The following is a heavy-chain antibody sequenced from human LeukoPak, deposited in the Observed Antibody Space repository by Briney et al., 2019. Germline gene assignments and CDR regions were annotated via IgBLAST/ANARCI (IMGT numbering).Heavy chain of an antibody. D-gene: IGHD3-22*01. V-gene: IGHV3-21*01. J-gene: IGHJ3*02. Sequence: KAGGSLRLSCAASGFTFSSYSMNWVRQAPGKGLEWVSSISSSSSYIHYADSVKGRFTISRDNAKNSLYLQMNSLRAEDTAVYYCARDWYYDSSGYYIFGEDAFDIWGQGTMVTVSS. CDR1: GFTFSSYS. CDR2: ISSSSSYI. CDR3: ARDWYYDSSGYYIFGEDAFDI.